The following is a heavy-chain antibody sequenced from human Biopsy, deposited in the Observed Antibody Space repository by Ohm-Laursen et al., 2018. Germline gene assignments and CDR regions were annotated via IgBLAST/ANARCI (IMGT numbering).Heavy chain of an antibody. V-gene: IGHV4-34*08. CDR3: GNEVHGRDY. CDR1: GKTFSDYQ. CDR2: INQAGIT. D-gene: IGHD2-15*01. J-gene: IGHJ4*02. Sequence: SETLSLTWAVFGKTFSDYQWSWIRQPPGKGLEWIGQINQAGITNYNPSLKSRVSISADASKYEFSLRLTSVTAADTAVYLCGNEVHGRDYWGLGAQVTVS.